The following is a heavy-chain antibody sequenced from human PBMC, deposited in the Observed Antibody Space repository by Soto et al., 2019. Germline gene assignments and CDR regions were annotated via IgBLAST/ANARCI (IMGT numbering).Heavy chain of an antibody. Sequence: ASVKVSCKASSYTSTTYGISWVRQAPGQGLEWMGWIGVHSGNTNYAQKLQGRVTMTTDTSTSTAYMDLRSLTSDDTAVYYCARDRVAGIWGDAFDIWGQGTMVTVSS. CDR1: SYTSTTYG. V-gene: IGHV1-18*01. J-gene: IGHJ3*02. CDR2: IGVHSGNT. D-gene: IGHD3-16*01. CDR3: ARDRVAGIWGDAFDI.